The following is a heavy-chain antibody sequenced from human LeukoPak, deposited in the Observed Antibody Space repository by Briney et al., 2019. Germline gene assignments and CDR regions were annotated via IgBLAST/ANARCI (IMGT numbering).Heavy chain of an antibody. J-gene: IGHJ6*03. CDR3: AKDLSVGEYYYYMDV. D-gene: IGHD3-16*01. CDR1: GFTFDDYA. Sequence: GGSLRLSCAASGFTFDDYAMHWVRQAPGKGLEWVSLISGDGGSTYYADSVKGRFTISRDNSKNSLYLQMKSLRTEDTALYYCAKDLSVGEYYYYMDVWGKGTTVTVSS. CDR2: ISGDGGST. V-gene: IGHV3-43*02.